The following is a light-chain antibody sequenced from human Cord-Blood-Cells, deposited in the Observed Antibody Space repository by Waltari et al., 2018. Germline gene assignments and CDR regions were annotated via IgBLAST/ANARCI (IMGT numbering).Light chain of an antibody. V-gene: IGKV3-15*01. CDR3: QQYNNWPPFT. Sequence: EIVMTQSPATLSVSPGERVTLSSRASQSVSSNLAWYQQKPGQAPRLLIYGASTRATGIPARFSGSGSGTEFTLTISSLQSEDFAVYYCQQYNNWPPFTFGPGTKVDIK. CDR2: GAS. CDR1: QSVSSN. J-gene: IGKJ3*01.